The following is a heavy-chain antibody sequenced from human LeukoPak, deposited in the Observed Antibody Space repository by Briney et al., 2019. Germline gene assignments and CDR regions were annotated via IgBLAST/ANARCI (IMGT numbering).Heavy chain of an antibody. V-gene: IGHV3-7*01. Sequence: GGSLRLSCAASGLTFRNYWMSWVRQAPGKGLEWVANIKQDGSDKFYVDSVKGRFTISRDNAKNSLYLQMNSLRAEDTAVYYCARTDIVVVVAALGYYFDYWGQGTLVTVSS. CDR1: GLTFRNYW. D-gene: IGHD2-15*01. CDR2: IKQDGSDK. CDR3: ARTDIVVVVAALGYYFDY. J-gene: IGHJ4*02.